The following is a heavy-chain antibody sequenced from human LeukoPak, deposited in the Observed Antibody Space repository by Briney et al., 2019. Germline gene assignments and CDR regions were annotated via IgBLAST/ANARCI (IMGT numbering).Heavy chain of an antibody. Sequence: PGGSLRLSCAASGFTFSSYSMNWVRQAPGKWLEWVSSISSSSSYIYYADSVKGRFTISRDNAKNSLYLQMNSLRAEDTAVYYCARQFPPSRYCSSTSCGGDYWGQGTLATVSS. V-gene: IGHV3-21*01. D-gene: IGHD2-2*01. CDR2: ISSSSSYI. CDR1: GFTFSSYS. CDR3: ARQFPPSRYCSSTSCGGDY. J-gene: IGHJ4*02.